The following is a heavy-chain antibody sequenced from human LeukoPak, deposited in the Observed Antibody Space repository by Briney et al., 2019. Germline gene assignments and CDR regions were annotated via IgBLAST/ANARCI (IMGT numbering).Heavy chain of an antibody. J-gene: IGHJ5*02. CDR2: IYPTGST. CDR3: ARAYSSSWYWNWFDP. Sequence: SETLSLTCTVPGGSISSYHWSWIRQPPGKGLEWIGNIYPTGSTYYNPSLKSRVTISVDTSKNQFSLKVSSVSAADTAVYYCARAYSSSWYWNWFDPWGQGTLVTVSS. CDR1: GGSISSYH. V-gene: IGHV4-4*08. D-gene: IGHD6-13*01.